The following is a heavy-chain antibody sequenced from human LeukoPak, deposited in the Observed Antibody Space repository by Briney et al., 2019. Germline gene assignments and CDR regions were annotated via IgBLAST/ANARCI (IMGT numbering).Heavy chain of an antibody. V-gene: IGHV3-7*01. D-gene: IGHD3-9*01. CDR1: GFTFSSYW. CDR2: IKQDGSEK. J-gene: IGHJ4*02. Sequence: PGGSLRLSCAGSGFTFSSYWMSWVRQAPGKGLEWVANIKQDGSEKYYVDSVKGRFAISRDNAKNSLYLQMNSLRAEDTAVYYCARDPEYDILTGFDYWGQGTLVTVSS. CDR3: ARDPEYDILTGFDY.